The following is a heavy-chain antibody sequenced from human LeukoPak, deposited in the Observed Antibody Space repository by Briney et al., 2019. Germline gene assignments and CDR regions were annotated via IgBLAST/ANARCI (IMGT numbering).Heavy chain of an antibody. CDR1: GGSISSYY. Sequence: PSETLSLTCTVSGGSISSYYWSWIRQPPGKGLEWIAYIYYSGSTNYNPSLRSRVTISVDTSKNQFSLKLSSVTAADTAVYYCARGPPGLGYWGQGTLVTVSS. CDR3: ARGPPGLGY. V-gene: IGHV4-59*01. J-gene: IGHJ4*02. CDR2: IYYSGST. D-gene: IGHD3-16*01.